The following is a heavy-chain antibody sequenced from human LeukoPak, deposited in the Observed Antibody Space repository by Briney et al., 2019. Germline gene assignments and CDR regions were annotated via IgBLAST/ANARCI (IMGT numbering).Heavy chain of an antibody. Sequence: GGSLRLSCAASGFTFSSYSMNWVRQAPGKGLEWVSLISSRSSTIYYADSVKGRFTISRDNAKNSLYLQMNSLRAEDTAVYYCVRVSSTFLGNSGYDYSGGDYWGQGTLVTVSS. V-gene: IGHV3-48*01. CDR3: VRVSSTFLGNSGYDYSGGDY. D-gene: IGHD5-12*01. CDR2: ISSRSSTI. J-gene: IGHJ4*02. CDR1: GFTFSSYS.